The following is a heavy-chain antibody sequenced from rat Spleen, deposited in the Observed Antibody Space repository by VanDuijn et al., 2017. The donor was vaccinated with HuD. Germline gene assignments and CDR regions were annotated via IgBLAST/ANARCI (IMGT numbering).Heavy chain of an antibody. V-gene: IGHV2-30*01. Sequence: QVQLKESGPGLVQPSQTLSLTRTVSGFSLTTYNVPQVRQPTGKGLEWLGITWTGGSTAYNSLLKSRLSISRDTSKSQVFLKMNSLQTEDTATYYCVRDGSFDYWGQGVVVTVSS. D-gene: IGHD5-1*01. J-gene: IGHJ2*01. CDR3: VRDGSFDY. CDR2: TWTGGST. CDR1: GFSLTTYN.